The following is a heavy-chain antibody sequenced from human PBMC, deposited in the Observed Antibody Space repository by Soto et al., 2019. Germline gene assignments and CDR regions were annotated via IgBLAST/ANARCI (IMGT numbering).Heavy chain of an antibody. J-gene: IGHJ4*02. Sequence: QVQLQESGPGPVKPSETLSLTCTVSGVSVNSGSFYCAWIWQPPGKGLEWIGFGSYSGTTNYKPSLKSRVTISVDTSRSQISLKVTSLTAADTAVYYCARGATVTQYDYWGQGTLVTVSS. CDR2: GSYSGTT. CDR3: ARGATVTQYDY. V-gene: IGHV4-61*01. D-gene: IGHD4-17*01. CDR1: GVSVNSGSFY.